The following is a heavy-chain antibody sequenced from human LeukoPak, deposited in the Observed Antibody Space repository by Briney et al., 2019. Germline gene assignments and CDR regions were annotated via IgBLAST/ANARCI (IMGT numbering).Heavy chain of an antibody. CDR1: GGSFSGYY. V-gene: IGHV4-34*01. J-gene: IGHJ6*02. CDR2: INHSGST. D-gene: IGHD2-2*01. Sequence: PSETLSLTCAVYGGSFSGYYWSWIRQPPGKGLEWIGEINHSGSTNYNPSLKSRVTISVDTSKNQFSLKLSSVTAADTAVYYCARRPMFYCSSTSCPGAHYYGMDVWGQGTTVTASS. CDR3: ARRPMFYCSSTSCPGAHYYGMDV.